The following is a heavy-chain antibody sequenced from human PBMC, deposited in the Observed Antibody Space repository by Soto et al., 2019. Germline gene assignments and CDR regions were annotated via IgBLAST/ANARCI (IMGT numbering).Heavy chain of an antibody. CDR3: AYSTGWYRHDV. CDR1: GDSISNSRW. V-gene: IGHV4-4*02. Sequence: QVQLQESGPGLVKPSGTLSLTCAVSGDSISNSRWWTWVRQPPGKGLELIGDIFHSGDTNYNPSLKSRVFISVDKSQNQFSLKLSSVTAADTAVYYCAYSTGWYRHDVWGQGTLVTVSS. J-gene: IGHJ3*01. CDR2: IFHSGDT. D-gene: IGHD6-19*01.